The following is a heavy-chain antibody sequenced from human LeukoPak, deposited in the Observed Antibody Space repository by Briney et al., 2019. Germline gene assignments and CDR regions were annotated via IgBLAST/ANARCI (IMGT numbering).Heavy chain of an antibody. J-gene: IGHJ3*02. D-gene: IGHD6-19*01. CDR1: GFSISNYG. CDR2: IRSDSSTK. V-gene: IGHV3-48*02. Sequence: GGSLRLSCAGSGFSISNYGMNWVRQAPGKGLEWLSYIRSDSSTKYYADSVEGRFTISRDNAKNSLYLQMNSLRDEDTAVYYCARDQYSGHWYYALDIWGQGTMVTVSS. CDR3: ARDQYSGHWYYALDI.